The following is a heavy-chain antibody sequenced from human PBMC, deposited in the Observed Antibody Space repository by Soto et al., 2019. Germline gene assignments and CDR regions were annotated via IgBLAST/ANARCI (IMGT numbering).Heavy chain of an antibody. J-gene: IGHJ4*02. CDR3: ARGNLSFDFDS. CDR1: GFNFGFFG. D-gene: IGHD1-26*01. Sequence: QIQLVESGGDEVQPGKFLRLSCAASGFNFGFFGMHWVRQAPGKGLEWVAFISGDGINTQYADSVRGRFTLSRDYSRKTMYLQMDSLRDEDTALYYCARGNLSFDFDSWGLGTLVTVSS. V-gene: IGHV3-30*03. CDR2: ISGDGINT.